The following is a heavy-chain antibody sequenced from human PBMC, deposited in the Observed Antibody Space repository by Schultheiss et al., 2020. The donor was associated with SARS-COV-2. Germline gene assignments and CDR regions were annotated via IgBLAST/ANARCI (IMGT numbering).Heavy chain of an antibody. V-gene: IGHV3-30*18. CDR1: GFTFSSYG. Sequence: GGSLRLSCAASGFTFSSYGMHWVRQAPGKGLEWVAVISYDGSNKYYADSVKGRFTISRDNSKNTLYLQMNSLRAEDTAVYYCAKGLGGYCSGGSCLRWGQGTLVTVS. J-gene: IGHJ4*02. D-gene: IGHD2-15*01. CDR2: ISYDGSNK. CDR3: AKGLGGYCSGGSCLR.